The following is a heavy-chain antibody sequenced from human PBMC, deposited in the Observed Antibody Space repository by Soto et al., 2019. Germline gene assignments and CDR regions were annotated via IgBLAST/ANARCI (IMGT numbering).Heavy chain of an antibody. Sequence: SETLSLTCTVSGGSISSRDSYWGWIRQPPGKGLEWVGSFHYSGSTYYNPSLKSRVTISVDTSKNQLSLRVTSVTAADTAVYYCARGFGRSHFDYWGQGTLVTVS. J-gene: IGHJ4*02. V-gene: IGHV4-39*01. CDR2: FHYSGST. D-gene: IGHD3-16*01. CDR1: GGSISSRDSY. CDR3: ARGFGRSHFDY.